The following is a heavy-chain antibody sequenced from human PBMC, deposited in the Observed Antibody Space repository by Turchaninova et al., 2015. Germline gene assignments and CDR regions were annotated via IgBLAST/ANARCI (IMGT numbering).Heavy chain of an antibody. CDR3: ARLGNYYNLDS. Sequence: QVTLKESGPALVKPTQTLTLTCTFSGFTLSTSGMRVSWIRQPPGKALEWLARIDGYDDRFYSTVLKTRLTISKDTSKNQVVLTMTTMDPVDTATYFCARLGNYYNLDSWGQGTLVTVST. CDR2: IDGYDDR. J-gene: IGHJ4*02. CDR1: GFTLSTSGMR. V-gene: IGHV2-70*04. D-gene: IGHD3-10*01.